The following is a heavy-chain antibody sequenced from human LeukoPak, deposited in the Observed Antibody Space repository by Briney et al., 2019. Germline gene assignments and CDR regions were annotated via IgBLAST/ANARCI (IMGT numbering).Heavy chain of an antibody. CDR3: ARAAQPGFDP. Sequence: GGSLRLSCAASGFTFGSYALSWVRQAPGKGLEWVSYISSDSGTRYYADSVKGRFTISRDNAKNSLYLQMNSLRAEDTAVYYCARAAQPGFDPWGQGTLVTVSS. D-gene: IGHD1-14*01. CDR1: GFTFGSYA. J-gene: IGHJ5*02. CDR2: ISSDSGTR. V-gene: IGHV3-48*01.